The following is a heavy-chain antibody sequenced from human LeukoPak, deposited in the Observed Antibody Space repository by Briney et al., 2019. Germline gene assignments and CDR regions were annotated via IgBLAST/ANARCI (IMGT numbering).Heavy chain of an antibody. J-gene: IGHJ4*02. CDR3: ARYCSGGTCYVGLI. V-gene: IGHV3-33*01. D-gene: IGHD2-15*01. CDR2: IRSDGSSE. Sequence: GGSLRLSCVASGFTFSTYGTHWVRQAPGKGLEWVAVIRSDGSSEYYADSVKGRFIISRDNSKNTLYLQMNSLGAEDTAMYYCARYCSGGTCYVGLIWGQGTLVTVSS. CDR1: GFTFSTYG.